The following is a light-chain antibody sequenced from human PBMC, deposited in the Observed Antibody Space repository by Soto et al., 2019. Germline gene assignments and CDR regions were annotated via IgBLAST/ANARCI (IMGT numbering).Light chain of an antibody. Sequence: DIQMTQSPSSLSASVRDSVTITCRASQNITNYLNWYQQKPGRAPKILTYAASSLQSAVTSRFSGGGSGTDFTLTITSLQPEDFATYYCQQVNVHPSTFGGGTKV. CDR2: AAS. V-gene: IGKV1-39*01. CDR3: QQVNVHPST. CDR1: QNITNY. J-gene: IGKJ4*01.